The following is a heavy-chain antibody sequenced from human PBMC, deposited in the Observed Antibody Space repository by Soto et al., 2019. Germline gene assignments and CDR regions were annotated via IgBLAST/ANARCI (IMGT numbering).Heavy chain of an antibody. D-gene: IGHD3-22*01. V-gene: IGHV3-30-3*01. CDR2: ISYDGSNK. CDR1: TFSSYA. CDR3: ARYNYYDSSGYYYMYFDY. J-gene: IGHJ4*02. Sequence: TFSSYAMHWVRQAPGKGLEWVAVISYDGSNKYYADSVKGRFTISRDNSKNTLYLQMNSLRAEDTAVYYCARYNYYDSSGYYYMYFDYWGQGTLVTVSS.